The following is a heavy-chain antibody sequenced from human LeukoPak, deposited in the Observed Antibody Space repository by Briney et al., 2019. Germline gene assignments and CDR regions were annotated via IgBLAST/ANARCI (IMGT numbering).Heavy chain of an antibody. CDR3: TRHYGYYHSSGFVEY. V-gene: IGHV4-39*01. Sequence: PSETLSLTRTLSRGSPSRSTSYWGWIRQPPGKGPEWVGSILYRGSTYYNPSLKSRATISVDTSINQFSLNLSSVTAADTAVYYCTRHYGYYHSSGFVEYWGQGTLVTVSS. CDR1: RGSPSRSTSY. CDR2: ILYRGST. D-gene: IGHD3-22*01. J-gene: IGHJ4*02.